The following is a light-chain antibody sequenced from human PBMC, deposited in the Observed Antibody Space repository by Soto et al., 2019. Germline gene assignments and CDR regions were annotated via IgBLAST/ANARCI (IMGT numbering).Light chain of an antibody. J-gene: IGLJ2*01. CDR1: SSNVGAGYE. Sequence: QLVLTQPPSVSGAPGQRVTISCTGSSSNVGAGYEVHWYQQLPGTAPKLLIYGNSNRPSGVPDRFSGSKSGTSVSLAIAGLQAEDEADYYCQSYDNSLSGVVFGGGTKLTVL. CDR3: QSYDNSLSGVV. V-gene: IGLV1-40*01. CDR2: GNS.